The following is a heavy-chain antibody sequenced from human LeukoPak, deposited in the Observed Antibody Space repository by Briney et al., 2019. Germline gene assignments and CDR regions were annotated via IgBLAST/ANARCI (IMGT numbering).Heavy chain of an antibody. CDR2: INAGNGNT. D-gene: IGHD3-10*01. CDR3: ARDGFTVVAYYNGYFDY. Sequence: ASVKVSCKASGYTFTSHAIHWVRQAPSQRLEWMGWINAGNGNTRYSQKFQGRVTIIRDTSANTAYMELSSLRSEDTAVYYCARDGFTVVAYYNGYFDYWGQGTLVTVSS. V-gene: IGHV1-3*01. J-gene: IGHJ4*02. CDR1: GYTFTSHA.